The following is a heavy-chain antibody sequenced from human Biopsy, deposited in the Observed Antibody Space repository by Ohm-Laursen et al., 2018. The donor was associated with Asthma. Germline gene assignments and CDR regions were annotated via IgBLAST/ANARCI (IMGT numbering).Heavy chain of an antibody. D-gene: IGHD3-3*01. J-gene: IGHJ4*02. V-gene: IGHV3-48*02. CDR1: GFTFGTFG. CDR2: ISRSSDTI. Sequence: SLRLSCTASGFTFGTFGMNWVRQAPGKGLEWVSYISRSSDTIHYADSVRGRFTISRDNARNSLYLQMNSLRDKDTAAYYCARDRYNDFWGGYYPTAFDHWGQGTPVAVSS. CDR3: ARDRYNDFWGGYYPTAFDH.